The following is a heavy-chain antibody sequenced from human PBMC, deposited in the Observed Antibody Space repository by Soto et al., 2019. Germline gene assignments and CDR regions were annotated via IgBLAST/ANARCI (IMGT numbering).Heavy chain of an antibody. D-gene: IGHD3-22*01. J-gene: IGHJ4*02. Sequence: QVQLVQCGDELKKPGASVKVSCKASDYTLNSYGISWVRKAPGQGLEWMGWLSGDNGDIKYAQKFQGRVTMTTDISTSTVYMDLRSLSSDDTAVYFCADSRGFGFDFWGQGTLVTVSS. CDR3: ADSRGFGFDF. CDR2: LSGDNGDI. V-gene: IGHV1-18*01. CDR1: DYTLNSYG.